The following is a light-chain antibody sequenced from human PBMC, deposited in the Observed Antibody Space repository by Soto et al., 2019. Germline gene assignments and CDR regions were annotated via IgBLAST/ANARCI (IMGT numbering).Light chain of an antibody. CDR2: GAS. J-gene: IGKJ5*01. CDR1: QNVGTN. CDR3: QHYDSLPIT. Sequence: EIVMTQSPATLSVSPGERATLSCRASQNVGTNLAWYQQRAGQAPRLLIYGASSRATGIPDRFSGSGSGRDFTLTISRLEPEDFAVFYCQHYDSLPITFGQGTRLEI. V-gene: IGKV3-20*01.